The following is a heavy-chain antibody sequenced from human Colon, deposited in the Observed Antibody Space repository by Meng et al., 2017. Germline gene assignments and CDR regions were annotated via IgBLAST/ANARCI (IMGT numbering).Heavy chain of an antibody. D-gene: IGHD3-10*01. Sequence: QLQLQVSGSRLVKPSQTLSLTCAVSGDSVTTTLSSWRWIRQSPGKGLEWIGNIYDNGYTYYSPSLRSRVTISVDRSNHQFSLNLNSVTAADTAVYFCARGYLGSTYFAYWGQGILVTVSS. CDR3: ARGYLGSTYFAY. CDR2: IYDNGYT. J-gene: IGHJ4*02. CDR1: GDSVTTTLSS. V-gene: IGHV4-30-2*06.